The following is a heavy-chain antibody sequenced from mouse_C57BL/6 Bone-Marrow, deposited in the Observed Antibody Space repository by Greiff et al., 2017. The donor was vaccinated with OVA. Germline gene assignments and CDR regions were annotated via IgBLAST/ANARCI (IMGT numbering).Heavy chain of an antibody. CDR1: GFSLTSYG. Sequence: VQGVESGPGLVQPSQSLSITCTVSGFSLTSYGVHWVRQSPGKGLEWLGVIWRGGSTDYNAAFMSRLSITKDNSKSQVFFKMNSLQADDTAIYYCAKTAQATTAWFAYWGQGTLVTVSA. D-gene: IGHD3-2*02. CDR2: IWRGGST. J-gene: IGHJ3*01. V-gene: IGHV2-5*01. CDR3: AKTAQATTAWFAY.